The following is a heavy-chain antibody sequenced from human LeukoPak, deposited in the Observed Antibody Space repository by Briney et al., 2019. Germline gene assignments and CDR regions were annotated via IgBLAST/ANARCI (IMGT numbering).Heavy chain of an antibody. D-gene: IGHD2-15*01. CDR1: GYTFTGYY. CDR2: INPNSGGT. Sequence: ASVKVSCKASGYTFTGYYMHWVRQAPGQGLEWMGWINPNSGGTNYAQKFQGRVTMTRDTSISTAYMELSRLRSDDTAVYYCARDRLQKVVAFDIWGQGTMVTVSS. CDR3: ARDRLQKVVAFDI. J-gene: IGHJ3*02. V-gene: IGHV1-2*02.